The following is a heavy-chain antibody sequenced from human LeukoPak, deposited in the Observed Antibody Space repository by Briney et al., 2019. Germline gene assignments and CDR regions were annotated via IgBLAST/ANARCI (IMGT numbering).Heavy chain of an antibody. CDR1: GGSFSDYY. CDR2: INHSGTT. J-gene: IGHJ6*04. Sequence: SETLSLTCAVYGGSFSDYYWNWIRQPPGKGLEWIGEINHSGTTNYNPSLKSRVTISVDTSKNQFSLRLSSVTAADTALYYCARGLRLPSRSTPAVPHVWGKGTTVTVSA. CDR3: ARGLRLPSRSTPAVPHV. V-gene: IGHV4-34*01. D-gene: IGHD2/OR15-2a*01.